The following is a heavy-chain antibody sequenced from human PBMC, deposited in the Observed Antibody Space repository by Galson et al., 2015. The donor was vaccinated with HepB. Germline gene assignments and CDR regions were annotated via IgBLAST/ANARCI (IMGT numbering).Heavy chain of an antibody. CDR1: GYTFTNYA. J-gene: IGHJ4*02. CDR2: ISTNTGNQ. Sequence: SLKLSCKASGYTFTNYAVNWVRQAPGQGLEWMGWISTNTGNQSYALDFTGRFAFSMDTAVSTAYLQISSLEAEDTAVYYCARDRYFDSGNYAYWGQGTLVTVSS. V-gene: IGHV7-4-1*02. D-gene: IGHD3-9*01. CDR3: ARDRYFDSGNYAY.